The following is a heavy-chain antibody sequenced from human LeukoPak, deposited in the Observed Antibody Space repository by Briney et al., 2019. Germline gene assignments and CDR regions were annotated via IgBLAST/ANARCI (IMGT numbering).Heavy chain of an antibody. J-gene: IGHJ4*02. CDR2: VNPNGGGT. D-gene: IGHD3-10*01. Sequence: ASVKVSCKASGYTFTRNYIYWVRQAPGHGLQWMGWVNPNGGGTNYAQTFEGRVTMTTDTSISTAYMELRRLTSDDTAVYYCARDVRHGVRGLPFDFWGQGTLVTVS. CDR1: GYTFTRNY. V-gene: IGHV1-2*02. CDR3: ARDVRHGVRGLPFDF.